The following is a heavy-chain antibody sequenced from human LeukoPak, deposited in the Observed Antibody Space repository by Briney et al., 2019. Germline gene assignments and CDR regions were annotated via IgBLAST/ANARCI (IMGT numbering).Heavy chain of an antibody. D-gene: IGHD1-26*01. CDR1: GFTFNNYN. J-gene: IGHJ3*02. V-gene: IGHV3-7*01. CDR2: IKQDGSEK. Sequence: PGGSLRLSCAASGFTFNNYNMSWVRQAPGKGLEWVANIKQDGSEKYYVDSVKGRFTISRDNAKNSLYLQMNSLRAEDTAVYYCAREEWVFDIWGQGTMVTVSS. CDR3: AREEWVFDI.